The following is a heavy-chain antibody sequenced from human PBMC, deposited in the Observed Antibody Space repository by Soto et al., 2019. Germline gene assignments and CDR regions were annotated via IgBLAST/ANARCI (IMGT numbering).Heavy chain of an antibody. J-gene: IGHJ6*02. CDR3: ARAYSSSLFGMDV. CDR1: GGSFSGYY. V-gene: IGHV4-34*01. Sequence: KPSETLSLTCAVYGGSFSGYYWSWIRQPPGKGLEWIGEINHSGSTNYNPSLKSRVTISVDTSKSQFSLKLSSVTAADTAVYYCARAYSSSLFGMDVWGQGTTVTVSS. D-gene: IGHD6-13*01. CDR2: INHSGST.